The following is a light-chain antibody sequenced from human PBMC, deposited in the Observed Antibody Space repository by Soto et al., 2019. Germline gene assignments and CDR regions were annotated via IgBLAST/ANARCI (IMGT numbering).Light chain of an antibody. CDR2: SAS. Sequence: IQLTQSPSSLSASVGDRVTLTCRASQDINKFLAWFQQTPGKAPKLLVYSASTLHSGVPSRFSGSGSGTDFALTISSLQPEDFATYYCQQLTTYPYTFGQGTRLDIK. J-gene: IGKJ2*01. CDR1: QDINKF. CDR3: QQLTTYPYT. V-gene: IGKV1-9*01.